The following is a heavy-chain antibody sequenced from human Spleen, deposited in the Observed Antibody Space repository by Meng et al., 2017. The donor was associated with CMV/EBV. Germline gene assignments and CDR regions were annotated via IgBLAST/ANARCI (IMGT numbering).Heavy chain of an antibody. CDR1: GFTFSSYD. CDR2: ISYDGSNK. J-gene: IGHJ4*02. V-gene: IGHV3-30-3*01. CDR3: ARVVDSSGYGGFHFTGFDY. Sequence: GGSLRLSCAASGFTFSSYDMNWVRQAPGKGLEWVAVISYDGSNKYYADSVKGRFTISRDNSKNTLYLQMNSLRAEDTAVYYCARVVDSSGYGGFHFTGFDYWGQGTLVTVSS. D-gene: IGHD3-22*01.